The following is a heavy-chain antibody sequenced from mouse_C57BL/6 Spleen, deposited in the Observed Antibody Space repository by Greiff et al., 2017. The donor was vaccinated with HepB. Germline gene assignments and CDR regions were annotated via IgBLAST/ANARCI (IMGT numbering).Heavy chain of an antibody. D-gene: IGHD2-4*01. J-gene: IGHJ3*01. CDR1: GYTFTSYW. CDR2: IDPNSGGT. Sequence: QVQLKQPGAELVKPGASVKLSCKASGYTFTSYWMHWVKQRPGRGLEWIGRIDPNSGGTKYNEKFKSKATLTVDKPSSTAYMQLSSLTSEDSAVYYCARLPTFYYDYDGGFAYWGQGTLVTVSA. V-gene: IGHV1-72*01. CDR3: ARLPTFYYDYDGGFAY.